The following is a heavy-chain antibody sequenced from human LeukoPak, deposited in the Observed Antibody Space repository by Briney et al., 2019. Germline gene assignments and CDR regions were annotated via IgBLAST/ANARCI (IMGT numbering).Heavy chain of an antibody. CDR3: ARVCSSTSCYSRSIDY. D-gene: IGHD2-2*01. Sequence: ASVKVSCKASGYTFTGYYMHWVRQAPGQGLEWMGWINPNSGGTNYAQKFQGRVTMTRDTSISTAYMELSRLRPDDTAVYYCARVCSSTSCYSRSIDYWGQGTLVTVSS. J-gene: IGHJ4*02. V-gene: IGHV1-2*02. CDR2: INPNSGGT. CDR1: GYTFTGYY.